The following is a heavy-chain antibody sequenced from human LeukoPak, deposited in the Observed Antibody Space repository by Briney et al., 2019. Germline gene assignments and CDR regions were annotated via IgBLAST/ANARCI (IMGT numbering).Heavy chain of an antibody. J-gene: IGHJ4*02. V-gene: IGHV3-23*01. CDR1: GFTFSSYA. D-gene: IGHD6-19*01. CDR2: ITGSGSST. CDR3: AKEKGYSSGWEHFDY. Sequence: GGSLRLAWAASGFTFSSYAMSWVRQAPGKGLEWVSAITGSGSSTYYADSVKGRFTISRENSKNTLYLQMNSLRDEDTAVYYCAKEKGYSSGWEHFDYWGQGTLVTVSS.